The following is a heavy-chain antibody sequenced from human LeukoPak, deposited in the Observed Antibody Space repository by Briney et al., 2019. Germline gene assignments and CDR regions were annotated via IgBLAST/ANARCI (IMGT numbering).Heavy chain of an antibody. CDR1: GFTFDDYG. CDR3: ARVRGSGTYSNPDFDY. D-gene: IGHD4-11*01. CDR2: INWNGGST. J-gene: IGHJ4*02. Sequence: GGSLRLSCAASGFTFDDYGMSWDRQAPGKGLEWVSGINWNGGSTGYADSVKGRFTISRDNAKDSLYLQMNSLRAEDTALYYCARVRGSGTYSNPDFDYWGQGTLVTVSS. V-gene: IGHV3-20*04.